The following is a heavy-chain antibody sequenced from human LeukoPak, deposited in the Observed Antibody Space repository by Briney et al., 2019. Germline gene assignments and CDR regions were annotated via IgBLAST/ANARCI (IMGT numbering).Heavy chain of an antibody. D-gene: IGHD6-13*01. CDR1: GGSISSYY. Sequence: SETLSLTCTVSGGSISSYYWSWIRQPPGKGLEWIGYIYYSGSTDYNPSLKSRVTISVDTSKNQFSLKLSSVTAADTAVYYCARLSSSWYYFDYWAREPWSPSPQ. CDR2: IYYSGST. J-gene: IGHJ4*02. V-gene: IGHV4-59*01. CDR3: ARLSSSWYYFDY.